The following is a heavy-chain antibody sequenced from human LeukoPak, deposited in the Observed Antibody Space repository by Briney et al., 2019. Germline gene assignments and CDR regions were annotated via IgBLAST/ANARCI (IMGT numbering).Heavy chain of an antibody. CDR1: GFIFSTYG. Sequence: GGSLRLSCAASGFIFSTYGMHWVRQAPGKGLEWVAFIRYDGNNKYYADSLKGRFTISRDNSKNTLWLQMNSLRAEDTAVYYCARGPSGYHNTGGQGTLVTVSS. CDR3: ARGPSGYHNT. V-gene: IGHV3-30*02. J-gene: IGHJ4*02. CDR2: IRYDGNNK. D-gene: IGHD5-12*01.